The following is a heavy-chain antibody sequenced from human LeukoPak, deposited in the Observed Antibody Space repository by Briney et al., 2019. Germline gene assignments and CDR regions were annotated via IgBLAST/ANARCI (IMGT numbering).Heavy chain of an antibody. Sequence: SETLSLTCTVSGGSISSSSYYWGWIRQPPGKGLEWIGSIYYSGSPYYNPSLKSRVTISVDTSKNQFSLKLSSVTAADTAVYYCARLGLSIFGVVISEQVDYWGQGTLVTVSS. CDR2: IYYSGSP. V-gene: IGHV4-39*01. CDR3: ARLGLSIFGVVISEQVDY. J-gene: IGHJ4*02. CDR1: GGSISSSSYY. D-gene: IGHD3-3*01.